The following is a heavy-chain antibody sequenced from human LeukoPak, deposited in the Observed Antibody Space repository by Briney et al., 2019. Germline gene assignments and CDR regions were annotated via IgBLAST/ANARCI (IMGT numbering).Heavy chain of an antibody. CDR3: ARAGTYDILTGSLYYFDY. V-gene: IGHV4-59*01. CDR1: GGSISSYY. CDR2: IYYSGST. Sequence: PSETLSLTCTVSGGSISSYYWSWIRQPPGKGLEWIGYIYYSGSTNYNPSLKSRVTISVDTSKNQFSLKLSSVTAAGTAVYYCARAGTYDILTGSLYYFDYWGQGTLVTVSS. J-gene: IGHJ4*02. D-gene: IGHD3-9*01.